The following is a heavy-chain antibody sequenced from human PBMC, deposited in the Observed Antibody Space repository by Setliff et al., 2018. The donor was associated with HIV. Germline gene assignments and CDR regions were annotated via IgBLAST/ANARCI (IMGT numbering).Heavy chain of an antibody. CDR1: GGTFSDYA. Sequence: SVKVSCKVSGGTFSDYAVTWVRQAPGQGLERMGGVIPVFGTGNYAQKFQGRVTITTDESTRTAYMELRSLRSEDTAVYYCARVPSPFVQEGYFDDWGQGTLVTVSS. CDR2: VIPVFGTG. V-gene: IGHV1-69*05. D-gene: IGHD3-3*01. J-gene: IGHJ4*01. CDR3: ARVPSPFVQEGYFDD.